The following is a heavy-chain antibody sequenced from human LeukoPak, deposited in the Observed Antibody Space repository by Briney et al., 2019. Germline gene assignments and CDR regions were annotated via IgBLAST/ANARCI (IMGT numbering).Heavy chain of an antibody. CDR2: ISGSGGST. CDR3: AKQYYDILTGYYDY. CDR1: GFTFSSYA. V-gene: IGHV3-23*01. Sequence: TGGSLRLSCAASGFTFSSYAMSWVRQASGKGLEWVSAISGSGGSTYYADSVKGRFTISRDNSKNTLYLQMNSLRAEDTAVYYCAKQYYDILTGYYDYWGQGTLVTVSS. D-gene: IGHD3-9*01. J-gene: IGHJ4*02.